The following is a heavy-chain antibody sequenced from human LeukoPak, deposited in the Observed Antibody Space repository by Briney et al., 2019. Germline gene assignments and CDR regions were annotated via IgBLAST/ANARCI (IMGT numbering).Heavy chain of an antibody. CDR3: AREGSKRELRTPGAFDI. Sequence: GASVKVSCKASGYTFTSYYMHWVRQAPGQGLEWMGIINPSGGSTSYAQKFQGRVTMTRDMSTSTVYMELSSLRSEDTAVYYCAREGSKRELRTPGAFDIWGQGTMVTVSS. J-gene: IGHJ3*02. D-gene: IGHD3-10*01. CDR2: INPSGGST. CDR1: GYTFTSYY. V-gene: IGHV1-46*01.